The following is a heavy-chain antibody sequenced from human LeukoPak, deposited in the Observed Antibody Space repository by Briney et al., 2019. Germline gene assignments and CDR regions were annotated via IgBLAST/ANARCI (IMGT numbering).Heavy chain of an antibody. D-gene: IGHD2-8*01. J-gene: IGHJ5*02. Sequence: PGGSLRLSCAASGFTFSSYEMNWVRQAPGKGLEWVSYISSSGSTIYYADSVKGRFTISRDNAKNSLYLQMNSLRAEDTAVYYCARVGVTYWFDLWGQGTLVTVSS. CDR3: ARVGVTYWFDL. CDR2: ISSSGSTI. CDR1: GFTFSSYE. V-gene: IGHV3-48*03.